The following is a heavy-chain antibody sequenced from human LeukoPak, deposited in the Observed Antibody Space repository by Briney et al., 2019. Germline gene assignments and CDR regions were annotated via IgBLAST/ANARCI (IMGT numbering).Heavy chain of an antibody. D-gene: IGHD6-13*01. CDR3: ARPYSSAWYGWFDP. V-gene: IGHV3-7*04. J-gene: IGHJ5*02. Sequence: PGGSLRLSCAASGFTFTSYCMTWVRQAPGKGLEWVATIKQDGSEKYYVNSVKGRFTISRDTANNSLYLQRNGLRAEDTAVYSCARPYSSAWYGWFDPWGQGTLVTVSS. CDR1: GFTFTSYC. CDR2: IKQDGSEK.